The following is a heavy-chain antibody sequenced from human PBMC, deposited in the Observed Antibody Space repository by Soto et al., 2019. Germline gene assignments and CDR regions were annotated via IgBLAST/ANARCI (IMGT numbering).Heavy chain of an antibody. J-gene: IGHJ6*02. CDR2: IKRDGSEK. CDR1: GFSFNRHW. Sequence: SGGSLRLSCAASGFSFNRHWMSWVRQAPGKGLQWVASIKRDGSEKYYVGSVKGRFTFSRDNVKNSLSLQMNSLRAEDTAVYYCARDPYYYDSHYYYGMDVWGQGTTVTVSS. V-gene: IGHV3-7*01. D-gene: IGHD3-22*01. CDR3: ARDPYYYDSHYYYGMDV.